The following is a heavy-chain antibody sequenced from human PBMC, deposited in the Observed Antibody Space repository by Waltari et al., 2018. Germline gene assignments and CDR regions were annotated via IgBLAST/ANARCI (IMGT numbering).Heavy chain of an antibody. J-gene: IGHJ4*02. V-gene: IGHV4-61*02. CDR3: ARSAYCDGTTACDLVAS. CDR1: GDSITSGKYY. CDR2: FHTNGNT. Sequence: QVQLQESGPGLVAPSQTLSLTCTVSGDSITSGKYYWGWIRQPAGKGLEWIGRFHTNGNTEYRPSLKSRVTISIDTSKNQFSLKLGSVTAADTAVYYCARSAYCDGTTACDLVASWGQGTLVTVSS. D-gene: IGHD1-1*01.